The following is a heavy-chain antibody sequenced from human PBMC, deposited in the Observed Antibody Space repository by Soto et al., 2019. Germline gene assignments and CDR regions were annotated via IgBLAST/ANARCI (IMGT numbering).Heavy chain of an antibody. CDR2: ISYYLSNK. D-gene: IGHD1-26*01. J-gene: IGHJ4*02. CDR3: ARPKWKILFDYYFDY. V-gene: IGHV3-30-3*01. Sequence: GGSLRLSCAASGFTFSSYAMHWVRQAPVNGLEFVAVISYYLSNKYYADSVKGRFTISRYNSKNTLYLQMNSLRAEDTAVYYCARPKWKILFDYYFDYWGQGNLVTV. CDR1: GFTFSSYA.